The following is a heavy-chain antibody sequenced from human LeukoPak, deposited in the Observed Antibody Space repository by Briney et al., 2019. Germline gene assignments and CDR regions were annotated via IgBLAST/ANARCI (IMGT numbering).Heavy chain of an antibody. D-gene: IGHD6-19*01. CDR2: ISGSGDST. CDR1: GFTFSSYA. J-gene: IGHJ4*02. V-gene: IGHV3-23*01. Sequence: SGGSLRLSCAASGFTFSSYAMSWVRQAPGKGLEWVSAISGSGDSTYYADSVKGRFTISRGNSKNTLYLQMNSLRAEDTAVYYCAKMPVSYSSGWSTFDYWGQGNLVTVSS. CDR3: AKMPVSYSSGWSTFDY.